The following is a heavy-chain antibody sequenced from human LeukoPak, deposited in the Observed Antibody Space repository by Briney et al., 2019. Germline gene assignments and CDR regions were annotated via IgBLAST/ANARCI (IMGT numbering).Heavy chain of an antibody. Sequence: PGGSLRLSCAASGFIFSTYAMTWVRQAPGKGLEWVATISGSGVMTYYADSVKGRFTVSGDNSKNTVYLQMSSLTAADTAVYYCAKDRSIGTYYTFDHWGQGTLVTVSS. V-gene: IGHV3-23*01. J-gene: IGHJ4*02. D-gene: IGHD1-26*01. CDR1: GFIFSTYA. CDR2: ISGSGVMT. CDR3: AKDRSIGTYYTFDH.